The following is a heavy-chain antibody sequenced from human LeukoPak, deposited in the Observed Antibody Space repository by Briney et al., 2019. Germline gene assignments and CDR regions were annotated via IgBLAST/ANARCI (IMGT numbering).Heavy chain of an antibody. CDR2: ISTYNGNT. CDR1: AYTSPNDG. D-gene: IGHD2-2*01. J-gene: IGHJ6*03. CDR3: ALPAKGAFFYYYMEV. Sequence: ASVKVSCKASAYTSPNDGITWVRQAPGGGLEWMGWISTYNGNTQYAQKFQGRVTMTTDTPTKTVYMELRSLRSNDTAVYYCALPAKGAFFYYYMEVWGKGTTVTVSS. V-gene: IGHV1-18*01.